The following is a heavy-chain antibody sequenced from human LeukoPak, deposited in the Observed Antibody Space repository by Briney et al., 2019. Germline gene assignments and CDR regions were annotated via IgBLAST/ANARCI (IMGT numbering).Heavy chain of an antibody. V-gene: IGHV4-39*07. D-gene: IGHD2-2*01. CDR2: IYYSGST. J-gene: IGHJ6*02. CDR3: ARFCGKYCSSTSSRYGMDV. CDR1: GGSISSSSYY. Sequence: SETLSLTCTVSGGSISSSSYYWGWIRQPPGKGLEWIGSIYYSGSTYYNPSLKSRVTISVDTSKNQFSLKLSSVTAADTAVYYCARFCGKYCSSTSSRYGMDVWGQGTTVTVSS.